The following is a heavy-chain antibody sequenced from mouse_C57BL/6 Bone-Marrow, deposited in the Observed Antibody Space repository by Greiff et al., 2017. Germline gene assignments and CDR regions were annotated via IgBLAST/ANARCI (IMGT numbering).Heavy chain of an antibody. Sequence: QVQLQQPGAELVMPGASVKLSCKASGYTFTSYWMHWVKQRPGQGLEWIGEIDPSDSYTNYNQKFKGKSTLTVDKSSSTAYLQLSSLASEDSAVYNCARRLYDYYSYYAMDYWGQGTSVTVSS. J-gene: IGHJ4*01. V-gene: IGHV1-69*01. CDR2: IDPSDSYT. D-gene: IGHD2-4*01. CDR3: ARRLYDYYSYYAMDY. CDR1: GYTFTSYW.